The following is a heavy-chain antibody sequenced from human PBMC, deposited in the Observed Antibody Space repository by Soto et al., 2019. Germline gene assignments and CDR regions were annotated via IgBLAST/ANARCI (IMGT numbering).Heavy chain of an antibody. J-gene: IGHJ4*02. D-gene: IGHD6-13*01. CDR2: IYWDDDK. V-gene: IGHV2-5*02. CDR1: GFSLSTSGVG. Sequence: QITLKESGPTLVKPTQTLTLTCTFSGFSLSTSGVGVGWIRQPPGKALEWLALIYWDDDKRYSPSLRSRLTITKDTSKNQVVLTMTNMDPVDTATYYCSHRVLRDYSSNWDTAYFDYWGQGTLVTVSS. CDR3: SHRVLRDYSSNWDTAYFDY.